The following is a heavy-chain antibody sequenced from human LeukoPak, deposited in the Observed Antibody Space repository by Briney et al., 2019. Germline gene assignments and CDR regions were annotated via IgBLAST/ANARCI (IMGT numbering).Heavy chain of an antibody. J-gene: IGHJ3*02. CDR3: ARSNFYDSSAQGGGAFDI. CDR1: GYSISSGYY. V-gene: IGHV4-38-2*02. CDR2: IYHSGST. Sequence: SETLSLTCTVSGYSISSGYYWGWIRQPPGKGLEWIGSIYHSGSTYYNPSLKSRVTISVDTSKNQFSLRLSSVTAADTAVYYCARSNFYDSSAQGGGAFDIWGQGTMVTVSS. D-gene: IGHD3-22*01.